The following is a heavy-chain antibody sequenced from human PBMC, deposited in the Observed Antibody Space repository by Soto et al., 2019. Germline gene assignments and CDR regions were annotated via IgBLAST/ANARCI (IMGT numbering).Heavy chain of an antibody. J-gene: IGHJ3*02. Sequence: GGSLRLSCAASGFTVSANHMSWVRQAPGEGLEWVSLIHTDGNTYYADSVKGRFTISRDNSKNTLSLQMNSLRVEDTAVYYCARDFQMSPFAIWGQGTMVTVS. CDR2: IHTDGNT. V-gene: IGHV3-66*01. CDR3: ARDFQMSPFAI. CDR1: GFTVSANH.